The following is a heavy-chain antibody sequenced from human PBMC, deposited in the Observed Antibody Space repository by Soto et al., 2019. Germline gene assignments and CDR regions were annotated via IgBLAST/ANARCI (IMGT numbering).Heavy chain of an antibody. D-gene: IGHD2-21*01. CDR3: QTGDGIRGVRSVSAFLVNRSSDL. V-gene: IGHV3-23*01. Sequence: KGLELVSAVSGSGDSTYYADSVKGRFTISRDNSKNTLYLQMNSLRAEDTAVFFFQTGDGIRGVRSVSAFLVNRSSDL. J-gene: IGHJ2*01. CDR2: VSGSGDST.